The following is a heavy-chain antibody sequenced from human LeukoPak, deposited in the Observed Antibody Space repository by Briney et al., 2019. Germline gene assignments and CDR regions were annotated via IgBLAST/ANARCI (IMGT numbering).Heavy chain of an antibody. J-gene: IGHJ4*02. D-gene: IGHD2-2*01. Sequence: PGESLKISCKGSGYSFTSYWIGWVLQMPGKGLEWMVIIYPGDSDTRYSPSFQGQVTISADKSISTAYLQWSSLKASDTAMYYCARQAPGYQPLVGYWGQGTLVTVSS. CDR1: GYSFTSYW. CDR3: ARQAPGYQPLVGY. CDR2: IYPGDSDT. V-gene: IGHV5-51*01.